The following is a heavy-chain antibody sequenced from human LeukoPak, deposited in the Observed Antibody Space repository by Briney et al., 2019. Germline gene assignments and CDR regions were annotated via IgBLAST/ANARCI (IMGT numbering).Heavy chain of an antibody. CDR3: ARGGSWFSIYYYYYMDV. CDR2: IIPIFGTA. V-gene: IGHV1-69*01. J-gene: IGHJ6*03. Sequence: SVKVSCKASGGTFSSYAISWVRQAPGQGLEWMGGIIPIFGTANYAQKFQGRVTITADESTSTAYMELSSLRSEDTAVYYCARGGSWFSIYYYYYMDVWGKGTTVTVSS. D-gene: IGHD2-15*01. CDR1: GGTFSSYA.